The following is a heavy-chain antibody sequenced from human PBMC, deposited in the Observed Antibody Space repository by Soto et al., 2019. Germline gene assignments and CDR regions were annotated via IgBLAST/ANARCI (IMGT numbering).Heavy chain of an antibody. CDR1: EFSFNSYT. CDR2: ISSSSSYI. D-gene: IGHD6-19*01. J-gene: IGHJ6*02. Sequence: GGSLRLSCSASEFSFNSYTMNWFRQAPGKGLEWVSSISSSSSYIYYADAVKGRFTISRDNAKKLLFLQMHSLGAEDTAVYYCARETIAVTGTASYGMDVWGQGTTVTVSS. CDR3: ARETIAVTGTASYGMDV. V-gene: IGHV3-21*01.